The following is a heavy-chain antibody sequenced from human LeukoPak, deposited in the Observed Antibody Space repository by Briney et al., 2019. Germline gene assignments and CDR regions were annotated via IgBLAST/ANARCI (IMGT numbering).Heavy chain of an antibody. D-gene: IGHD5-18*01. CDR1: GFTFTSYA. Sequence: SGGCLRLSCAASGFTFTSYAMSWVRQAPGKGLEWVSAVSDSGGSTYYADSVKGRFTISRDNSKNTVHLQMNSLRAEDTAVYYCARDRGSYSYGSPGAFDIWGQGTMVTVSS. V-gene: IGHV3-23*01. J-gene: IGHJ3*02. CDR3: ARDRGSYSYGSPGAFDI. CDR2: VSDSGGST.